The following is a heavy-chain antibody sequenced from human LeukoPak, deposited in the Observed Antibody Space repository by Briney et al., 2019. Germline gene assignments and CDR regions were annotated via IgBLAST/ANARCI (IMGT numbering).Heavy chain of an antibody. CDR2: IYSGGST. Sequence: GGSLRLYCAASGFTFSSYAMNWVRQAPGKGLEWVSVIYSGGSTYYADSVKGRFTISRDNSKNTLYLQMNSLRAEDTAVYYCAGADSGSYHPRAFDIWGQGTMVTVSS. V-gene: IGHV3-66*02. J-gene: IGHJ3*02. CDR3: AGADSGSYHPRAFDI. D-gene: IGHD1-26*01. CDR1: GFTFSSYA.